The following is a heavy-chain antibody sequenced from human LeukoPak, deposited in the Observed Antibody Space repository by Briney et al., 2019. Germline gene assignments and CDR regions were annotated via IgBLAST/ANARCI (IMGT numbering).Heavy chain of an antibody. D-gene: IGHD1-26*01. CDR2: ISLSGST. V-gene: IGHV4-61*02. CDR3: AKSGGYGLIDY. Sequence: SETLSLTCTVSGDSISSGSSYWSWIRQPAGRGLEWIGRISLSGSTTYNPALKSRVSISVDTFNNQFFLKLTSVTAADTAMYYCAKSGGYGLIDYWGQGTLVTVSS. CDR1: GDSISSGSSY. J-gene: IGHJ4*02.